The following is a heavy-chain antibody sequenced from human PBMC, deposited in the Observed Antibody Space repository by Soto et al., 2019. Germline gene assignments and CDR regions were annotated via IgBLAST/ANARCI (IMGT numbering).Heavy chain of an antibody. V-gene: IGHV1-3*01. J-gene: IGHJ4*02. CDR3: AREESEAYYDYVWGSYRSLGY. CDR1: GYTFTSYA. CDR2: INAGNGNT. D-gene: IGHD3-16*02. Sequence: ASVKVSCKASGYTFTSYAMHLVRQAPGQRLEWMGWINAGNGNTKYSQKFQGRVTITRDTSASTAYMELSSLRSEDTAVYYCAREESEAYYDYVWGSYRSLGYWGQGTLVTVSS.